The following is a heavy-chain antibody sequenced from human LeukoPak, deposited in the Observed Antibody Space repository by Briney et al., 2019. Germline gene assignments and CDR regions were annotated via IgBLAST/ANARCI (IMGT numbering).Heavy chain of an antibody. J-gene: IGHJ3*02. Sequence: GESLKISCKGSGYSFTSYWIGWVRQMPGKGLEWMGIIYPGDSDTRYSPSFQGQVTISADKSISTAYLQWSSLKASDTAMYYCARLPRGVIGPLDAFDIWGQGTMVTVSS. V-gene: IGHV5-51*01. CDR2: IYPGDSDT. CDR1: GYSFTSYW. D-gene: IGHD3-10*01. CDR3: ARLPRGVIGPLDAFDI.